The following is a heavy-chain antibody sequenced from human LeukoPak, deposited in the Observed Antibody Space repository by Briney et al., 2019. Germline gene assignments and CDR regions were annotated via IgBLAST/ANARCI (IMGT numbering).Heavy chain of an antibody. CDR2: IYSGGST. V-gene: IGHV3-66*01. J-gene: IGHJ3*02. CDR1: GFTVSSNY. Sequence: GGSLRLSCAASGFTVSSNYMSWVRQAPGKGLEWVSVIYSGGSTYYADSVKGRFTISRDNSKNTLYFQMNSLRAEDTAVYYCARDAEGIDAFDIWGQGTMVTVPS. CDR3: ARDAEGIDAFDI.